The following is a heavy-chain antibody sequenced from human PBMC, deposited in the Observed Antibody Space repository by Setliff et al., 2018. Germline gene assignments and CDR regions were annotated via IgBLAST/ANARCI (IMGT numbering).Heavy chain of an antibody. Sequence: SETLSLTCTVSGGSISSGDYYWSWIRQPPGKGLEWITYIYYSGSSYYNPSLQSRVTISVDTSKNQFSLKLSSVTAADTAVYYCARYRFGKDFDYWGQGPLVTVSS. V-gene: IGHV4-30-4*08. CDR2: IYYSGSS. CDR3: ARYRFGKDFDY. D-gene: IGHD3-16*02. CDR1: GGSISSGDYY. J-gene: IGHJ4*02.